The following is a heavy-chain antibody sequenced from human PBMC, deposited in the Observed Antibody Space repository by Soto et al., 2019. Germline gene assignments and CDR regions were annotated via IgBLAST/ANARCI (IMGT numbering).Heavy chain of an antibody. V-gene: IGHV4-34*01. Sequence: SETLSLTCAVYGGSFSGYYWSWIRQPPGKGLEWIGEINHSGSTNYNPSLKSRVTISVDTSKNQFSLKLSSVTAADTAVYYCARGGGYSGYVFSSRSPTIDYWGQGTLVTVSS. CDR1: GGSFSGYY. CDR3: ARGGGYSGYVFSSRSPTIDY. CDR2: INHSGST. J-gene: IGHJ4*02. D-gene: IGHD5-12*01.